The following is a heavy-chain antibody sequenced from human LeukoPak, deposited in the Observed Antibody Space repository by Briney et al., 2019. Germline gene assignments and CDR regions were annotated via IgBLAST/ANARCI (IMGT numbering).Heavy chain of an antibody. CDR1: GFTFSSYA. D-gene: IGHD5-12*01. J-gene: IGHJ4*02. V-gene: IGHV3-23*01. CDR3: AKDLISGYDLVGDDY. Sequence: GALRLSCAASGFTFSSYAISWVRQAPGKGLEWVSAISGSGGSTYYADSVKGRFTISRDNSKNTLYLQMNSLRAEDTAVYYCAKDLISGYDLVGDDYWGQGTLVTVSS. CDR2: ISGSGGST.